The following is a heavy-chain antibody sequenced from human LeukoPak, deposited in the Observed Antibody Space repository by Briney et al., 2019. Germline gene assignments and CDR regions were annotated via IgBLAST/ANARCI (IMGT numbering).Heavy chain of an antibody. Sequence: QVQLQESGPGLVKASETLSLTCTVSGGSISSSTYYWGWIRQSPGQALEWIGNIYYSGNTYYNPSLKSRVTISVDTSKNQFSLKLSSVTAADTAVYYCALDYGDYAFDYWGQGTLVTVSS. V-gene: IGHV4-39*01. CDR3: ALDYGDYAFDY. J-gene: IGHJ4*02. CDR2: IYYSGNT. D-gene: IGHD4-17*01. CDR1: GGSISSSTYY.